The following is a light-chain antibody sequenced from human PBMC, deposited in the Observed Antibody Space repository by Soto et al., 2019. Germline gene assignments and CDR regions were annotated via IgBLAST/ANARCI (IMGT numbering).Light chain of an antibody. CDR1: SSDIGSNT. CDR3: AAWDDSLNGYV. CDR2: SNS. Sequence: QSVLTQPPSASGTPGQRVTVSCSGSSSDIGSNTVNWYQQVPGTAPKLLIYSNSQRPSGVPDRFSGSKSGTSASLAISGLQSADEADYYCAAWDDSLNGYVFGTGTKLTVL. J-gene: IGLJ1*01. V-gene: IGLV1-44*01.